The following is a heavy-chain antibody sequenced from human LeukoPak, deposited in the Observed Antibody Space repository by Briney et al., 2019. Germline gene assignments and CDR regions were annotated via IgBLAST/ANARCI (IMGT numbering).Heavy chain of an antibody. D-gene: IGHD6-6*01. CDR1: GYTFTSYA. CDR2: INTNTGNP. CDR3: ARDQSSSWSSYYYMDV. J-gene: IGHJ6*03. Sequence: ASVTVSCKASGYTFTSYAMKWVRQAPGQGREWMGWINTNTGNPTYAQGFTGRFVFSLDTSVSTAYLQISGLKAEDTAVYYCARDQSSSWSSYYYMDVWGKGTTVTVSS. V-gene: IGHV7-4-1*02.